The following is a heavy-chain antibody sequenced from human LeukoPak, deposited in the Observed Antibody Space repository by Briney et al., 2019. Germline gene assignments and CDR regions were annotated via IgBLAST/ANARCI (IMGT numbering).Heavy chain of an antibody. CDR1: GGSISSYY. CDR3: ASERSGSHYNYFDY. V-gene: IGHV4-59*01. D-gene: IGHD3-3*01. J-gene: IGHJ4*02. CDR2: VYYRGTT. Sequence: SETLSLTCTVSGGSISSYYWSWIRQPPGKGLEWIGYVYYRGTTNYSPSLKSGVTISVDTSKNQFSLKLSSVSAADTAVYYCASERSGSHYNYFDYCGEGTL.